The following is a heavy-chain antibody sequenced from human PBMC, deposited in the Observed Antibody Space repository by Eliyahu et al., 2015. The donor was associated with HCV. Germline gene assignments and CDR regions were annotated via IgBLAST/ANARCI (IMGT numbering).Heavy chain of an antibody. J-gene: IGHJ4*02. V-gene: IGHV4-61*02. CDR1: GGSISSGSYY. CDR3: ARGDTTTAAFDY. D-gene: IGHD5-18*01. Sequence: QVQLQESGPGLVKPSQTLSLXCFVSGGSISSGSYYWSWIRQPAGKGLEWIARIYTSVSTNYNPSLKSRVTISIDASKNQFSLRLTSATAADTALYYCARGDTTTAAFDYWGRGTLVTVSS. CDR2: IYTSVST.